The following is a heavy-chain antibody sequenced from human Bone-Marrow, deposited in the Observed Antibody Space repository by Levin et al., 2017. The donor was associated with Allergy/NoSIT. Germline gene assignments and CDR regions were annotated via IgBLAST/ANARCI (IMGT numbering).Heavy chain of an antibody. J-gene: IGHJ4*02. CDR1: GFTFSNYG. CDR3: TEGRYSFDSDSPEFDC. Sequence: PGGSLRLSCAASGFTFSNYGMHWVRQAPGKGLEWVAVISYDGTNKYYADSVKGRFSISRDNSKNTLYLQMNSLRAEDTAVYYCTEGRYSFDSDSPEFDCWGRGTLVTVSS. CDR2: ISYDGTNK. V-gene: IGHV3-30*18. D-gene: IGHD1-1*01.